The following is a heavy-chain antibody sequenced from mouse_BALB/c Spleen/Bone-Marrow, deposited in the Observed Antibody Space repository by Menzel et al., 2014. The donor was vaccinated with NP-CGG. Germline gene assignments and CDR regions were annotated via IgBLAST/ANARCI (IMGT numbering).Heavy chain of an antibody. D-gene: IGHD1-2*01. CDR1: GFTFXSYA. Sequence: EVKVVESGGGLVKPGGSLKLSCAASGFTFXSYAMSWVCQSPEKRLEWVAEISSGGSYTYYPDTVTGRFTISRDNAKNTLYLEMSSLRSEDTAMYYCARDHYGYYTMDYWGQGTSVTVSS. CDR3: ARDHYGYYTMDY. CDR2: ISSGGSYT. V-gene: IGHV5-9-4*01. J-gene: IGHJ4*01.